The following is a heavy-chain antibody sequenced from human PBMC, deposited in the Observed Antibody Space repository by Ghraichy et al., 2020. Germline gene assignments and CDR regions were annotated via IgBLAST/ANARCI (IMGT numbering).Heavy chain of an antibody. CDR2: INHSGSP. CDR1: GGSFSGYY. Sequence: SQTLSLTCAVYGGSFSGYYWSWIRQPPGTGLGWIGEINHSGSPNYNPSPTSRVTISIDTSKNQFSLKLSSVTAADTDVYYCARAERGIFDYWGQGTLVTVSS. CDR3: ARAERGIFDY. V-gene: IGHV4-34*01. J-gene: IGHJ4*02. D-gene: IGHD1-26*01.